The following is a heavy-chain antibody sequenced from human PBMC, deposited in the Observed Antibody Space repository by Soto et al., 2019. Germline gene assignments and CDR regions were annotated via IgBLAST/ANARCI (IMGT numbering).Heavy chain of an antibody. J-gene: IGHJ5*02. CDR3: AREFRRDGS. V-gene: IGHV1-8*01. D-gene: IGHD5-12*01. CDR1: GYTFTSYD. CDR2: MNPNSGNT. Sequence: ASVKVSCKASGYTFTSYDINWVRQATGQGLEWMGYMNPNSGNTGYSQEFQGRVTMTWNTSISTAYMELTSLKSEDTAVYYCAREFRRDGSWGQGTLVTVSS.